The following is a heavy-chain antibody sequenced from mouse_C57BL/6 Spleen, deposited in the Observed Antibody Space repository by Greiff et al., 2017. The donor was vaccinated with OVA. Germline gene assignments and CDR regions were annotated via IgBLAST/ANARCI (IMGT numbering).Heavy chain of an antibody. J-gene: IGHJ3*01. V-gene: IGHV1-50*01. D-gene: IGHD2-2*01. CDR1: GYTFTSYW. CDR3: AREGYDGGFAY. CDR2: IDPSDSYT. Sequence: QVQLQQPGAELVKPGASVKLSCKASGYTFTSYWMQWVKQRPGQGLEWIGEIDPSDSYTNYNQKFKGKATLTVDTSSSTAYMQLSSLTSEDSAVYYCAREGYDGGFAYWGQGTLVTVSA.